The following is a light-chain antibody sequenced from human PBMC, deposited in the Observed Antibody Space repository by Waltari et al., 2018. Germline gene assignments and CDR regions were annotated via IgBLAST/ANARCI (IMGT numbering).Light chain of an antibody. CDR1: QGLLPENGNTY. V-gene: IGKV2-24*01. J-gene: IGKJ1*01. CDR2: KIS. Sequence: DVELTQIHLSSPAPVGQSAPIPARSSQGLLPENGNTYLYWLQQRPGQPPRPLIYKISKRFSGVPDRFSGSGAGTEFTLKISRVEAEDVAVYYCMQATHFPRTFGQGTKVEIK. CDR3: MQATHFPRT.